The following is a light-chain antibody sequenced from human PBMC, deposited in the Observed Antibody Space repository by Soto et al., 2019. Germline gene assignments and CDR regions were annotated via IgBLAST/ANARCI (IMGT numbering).Light chain of an antibody. Sequence: EIVLTQSPATLSLSPGERATLSCRASQSVSSYLAWYQQKAGQAPRLLIYDTSNRATGIPARFSGSGSGTDFTLTISSLEPEDFAVYYCQQRSNWPPGFGPGTKVDIK. CDR3: QQRSNWPPG. V-gene: IGKV3-11*01. CDR2: DTS. CDR1: QSVSSY. J-gene: IGKJ3*01.